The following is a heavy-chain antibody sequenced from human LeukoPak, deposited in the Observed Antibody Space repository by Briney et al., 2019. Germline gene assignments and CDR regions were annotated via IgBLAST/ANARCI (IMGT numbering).Heavy chain of an antibody. Sequence: ASVNVSCTASGYTFTGYYMHWVRQAPGQGLEWMGWINPNSGGTNYAQTFQGRVTMTRDTSISTAYMELSRLRSDDTAVYYCARVRGSSSWYDWFDPWGQGTLVTVSS. J-gene: IGHJ5*02. CDR3: ARVRGSSSWYDWFDP. V-gene: IGHV1-2*02. CDR2: INPNSGGT. CDR1: GYTFTGYY. D-gene: IGHD6-13*01.